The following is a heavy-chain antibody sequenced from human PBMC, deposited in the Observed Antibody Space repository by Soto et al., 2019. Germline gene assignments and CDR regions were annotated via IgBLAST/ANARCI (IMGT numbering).Heavy chain of an antibody. CDR3: ARGGGVPYGSGRTLDY. CDR2: IYYSGST. Sequence: QVQLQESGPGLVKPSQTLSLTCTVSGGSISSGGYYWSWIRQHPGKGLEWIGYIYYSGSTYYNPSLKSRVTISVDTSKSQFSMKLSSVTAADTAVYYCARGGGVPYGSGRTLDYWGQGTLVTVSS. J-gene: IGHJ4*02. V-gene: IGHV4-31*03. D-gene: IGHD3-10*01. CDR1: GGSISSGGYY.